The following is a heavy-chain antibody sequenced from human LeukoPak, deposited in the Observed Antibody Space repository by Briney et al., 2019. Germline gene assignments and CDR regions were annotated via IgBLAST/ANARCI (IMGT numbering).Heavy chain of an antibody. D-gene: IGHD3-10*01. Sequence: PGGSLRLSCAAPGDTFSINGMARGRQAPGKGLEWVAVISYEGSNKFYADSVKGRFTISRDNSKNTLDLQMNSLRAEDTAVYYWARWFGLSERTFDYWGQGTLVTVSS. CDR3: ARWFGLSERTFDY. V-gene: IGHV3-30*03. CDR1: GDTFSING. J-gene: IGHJ4*02. CDR2: ISYEGSNK.